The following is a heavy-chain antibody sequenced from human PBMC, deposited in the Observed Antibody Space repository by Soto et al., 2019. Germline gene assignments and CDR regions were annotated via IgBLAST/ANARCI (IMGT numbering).Heavy chain of an antibody. CDR2: ISGSGGST. J-gene: IGHJ6*03. D-gene: IGHD3-3*01. CDR3: AKREGGYYDFWSGSGVYYYYYMDV. V-gene: IGHV3-23*01. CDR1: GLPFRSYA. Sequence: GGSLRLSCTASGLPFRSYAMIWVRQAPGKGLEWVSAISGSGGSTYYADSVKGRFTISRDNSKNTLYLQMNSLRAEDTAVYYCAKREGGYYDFWSGSGVYYYYYMDVWGKGTTVTVSS.